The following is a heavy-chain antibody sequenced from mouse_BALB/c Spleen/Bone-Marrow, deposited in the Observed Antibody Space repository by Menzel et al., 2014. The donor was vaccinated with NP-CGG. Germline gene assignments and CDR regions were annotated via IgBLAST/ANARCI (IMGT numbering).Heavy chain of an antibody. Sequence: EVQLQESGAELVKPGASVKLSCTASGFDIKDTYMHWVEQRPEQGLEWIGRIDPANGNTKYDPKFQGKATITADTSSNTAYLQLSSLTSEDTAVYYCAIRGYYGNYYYAMDYWGQGTSVTVSS. CDR1: GFDIKDTY. CDR2: IDPANGNT. V-gene: IGHV14-3*02. J-gene: IGHJ4*01. D-gene: IGHD2-1*01. CDR3: AIRGYYGNYYYAMDY.